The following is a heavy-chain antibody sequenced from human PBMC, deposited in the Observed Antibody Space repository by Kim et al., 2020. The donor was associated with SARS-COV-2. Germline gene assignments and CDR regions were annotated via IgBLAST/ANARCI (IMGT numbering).Heavy chain of an antibody. CDR3: ARDSGGRHFDY. Sequence: NYAQRVQGGVTMTRDTSISAACMELGRLRSDDTAVYYCARDSGGRHFDYWGQGTLVTVSS. V-gene: IGHV1-2*02. J-gene: IGHJ4*02. D-gene: IGHD1-26*01.